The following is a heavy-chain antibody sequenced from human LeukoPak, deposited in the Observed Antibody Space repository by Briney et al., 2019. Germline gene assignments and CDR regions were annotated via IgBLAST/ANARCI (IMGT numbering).Heavy chain of an antibody. J-gene: IGHJ4*02. CDR1: GGSISSYY. Sequence: SETLSLTCTVSGGSISSYYWSWIRQPPGKGLEWIGEINHSGSTNYNPSLKSRVTISVDTSKNQFSLKLSSVTAADTAVYYCVRRLLLWFGGNTAHFDYWGQGTLVTVSS. CDR3: VRRLLLWFGGNTAHFDY. CDR2: INHSGST. V-gene: IGHV4-34*01. D-gene: IGHD3-10*01.